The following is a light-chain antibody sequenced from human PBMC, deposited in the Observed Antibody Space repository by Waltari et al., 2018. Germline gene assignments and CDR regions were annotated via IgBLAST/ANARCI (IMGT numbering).Light chain of an antibody. CDR3: QQYAISPRT. Sequence: EIVLTQSTGTLSLSPGERATLSCRASQSVSSRYFAWYQQNPGQAPRLLMYGTSSRATGIPDRFSGSGSGTDFTLTISRLAPEDFAVYYCQQYAISPRTFGQGTKVEIK. J-gene: IGKJ1*01. V-gene: IGKV3-20*01. CDR2: GTS. CDR1: QSVSSRY.